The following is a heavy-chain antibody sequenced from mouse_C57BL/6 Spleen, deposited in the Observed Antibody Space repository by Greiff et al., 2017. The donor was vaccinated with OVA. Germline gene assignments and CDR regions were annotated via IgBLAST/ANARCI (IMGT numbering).Heavy chain of an antibody. CDR2: INPNNGGT. D-gene: IGHD1-1*01. CDR1: GYTFTDYY. J-gene: IGHJ2*01. V-gene: IGHV1-26*01. Sequence: EVQLQQSGPELVKPGASVKISCKASGYTFTDYYMNWVKQSHGKSLEWIGDINPNNGGTSYNQKFKGKATLTVDKSSSTAYMELRSLTSEDSAVYYCARGEDYGFDYWGQGTTLTVSS. CDR3: ARGEDYGFDY.